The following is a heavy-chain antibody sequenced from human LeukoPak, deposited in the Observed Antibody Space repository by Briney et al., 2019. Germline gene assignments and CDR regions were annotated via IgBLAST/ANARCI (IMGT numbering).Heavy chain of an antibody. Sequence: GGSLRISCAASGFTFSSYGMHWVRQAPGKGLEWVAFIRYDGSNKYYADSVKGRFTISRDNSKNTLYLQMNSLRAEDTAVYYCAPRDWNDGPASHWGQGTLVTVSS. V-gene: IGHV3-30*02. D-gene: IGHD1-1*01. CDR1: GFTFSSYG. J-gene: IGHJ4*02. CDR3: APRDWNDGPASH. CDR2: IRYDGSNK.